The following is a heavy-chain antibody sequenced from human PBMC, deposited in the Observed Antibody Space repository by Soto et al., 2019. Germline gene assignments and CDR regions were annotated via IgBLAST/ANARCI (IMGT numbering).Heavy chain of an antibody. V-gene: IGHV4-59*08. Sequence: SETLSLTCTVSGGSISSYYWSWIRQPPGKRLEWIGYIYYSGSTNYNPSLKSRVTISVDTSKNQYSLKLSSVTAADTAEYYYGRGVMTTVTTCYLQRRGQGTMVIASS. CDR3: GRGVMTTVTTCYLQR. CDR1: GGSISSYY. CDR2: IYYSGST. J-gene: IGHJ1*01. D-gene: IGHD4-17*01.